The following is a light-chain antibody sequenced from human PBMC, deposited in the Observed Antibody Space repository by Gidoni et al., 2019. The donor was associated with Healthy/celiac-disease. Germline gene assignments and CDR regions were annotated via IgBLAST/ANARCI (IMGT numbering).Light chain of an antibody. CDR1: QSVSSY. CDR3: QQRSNWPGYT. J-gene: IGKJ2*01. Sequence: EIVLTQSPATLPLSPGERATLSCRASQSVSSYFAWYQQKPGQAPRLLIYDASNRATGIPARFSGSGSGTDFTLTISSLEPEDFAVYYCQQRSNWPGYTFGQGTKLEIK. CDR2: DAS. V-gene: IGKV3-11*01.